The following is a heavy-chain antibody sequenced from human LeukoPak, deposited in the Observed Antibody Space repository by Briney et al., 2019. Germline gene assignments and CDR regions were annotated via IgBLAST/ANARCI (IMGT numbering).Heavy chain of an antibody. D-gene: IGHD2-2*01. CDR2: IYHSGST. CDR3: ARRMPRLSGKFDY. V-gene: IGHV4-30-2*01. CDR1: GGSISSGGYY. Sequence: PSETLSLTCTVSGGSISSGGYYWSWIRQPPGKGLEWIGYIYHSGSTYYNPSLKSRVTISVDRSKNQFSLKLSSMTAADTAVYYCARRMPRLSGKFDYWGQGTLVTVSS. J-gene: IGHJ4*02.